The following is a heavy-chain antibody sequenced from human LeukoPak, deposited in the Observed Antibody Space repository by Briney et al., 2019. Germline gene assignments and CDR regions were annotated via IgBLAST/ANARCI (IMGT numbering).Heavy chain of an antibody. CDR2: IYYSGST. Sequence: SETLSLTCTAPGGPISNYYWSWIRQPTGKGLEWIGYIYYSGSTNYNPSLKSRVTISVDTSKNEFSLKLNPVTAADTAVYYCARSGVTALSWSDTWGQGTLVSVSS. V-gene: IGHV4-59*08. CDR1: GGPISNYY. D-gene: IGHD2-21*02. J-gene: IGHJ5*02. CDR3: ARSGVTALSWSDT.